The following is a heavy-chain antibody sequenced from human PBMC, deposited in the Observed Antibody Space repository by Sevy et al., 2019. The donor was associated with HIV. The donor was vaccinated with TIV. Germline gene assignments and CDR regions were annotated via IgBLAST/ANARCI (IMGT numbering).Heavy chain of an antibody. CDR3: AKGEGYDYVWGSYRYPDLFDY. Sequence: GGSLRLSCAASGFTFSSYAMSWVRQAPGKGLEWVSAISGSGGSTYYADSVKGRFTISRDNAKNTLYLQMNSLRAEDTAVYYCAKGEGYDYVWGSYRYPDLFDYWGQGTLVTVSS. CDR2: ISGSGGST. CDR1: GFTFSSYA. D-gene: IGHD3-16*02. J-gene: IGHJ4*02. V-gene: IGHV3-23*01.